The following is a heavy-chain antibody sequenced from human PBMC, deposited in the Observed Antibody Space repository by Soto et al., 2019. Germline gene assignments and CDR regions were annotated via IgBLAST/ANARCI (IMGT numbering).Heavy chain of an antibody. V-gene: IGHV3-74*01. CDR1: GFTFSSYW. D-gene: IGHD6-13*01. Sequence: GGSLRLSCAASGFTFSSYWMHWVRQAPGKGLVWVSRINSDGSSTSYADSVKGRFTISRDNAKNTLYLQMNSLRAEDTAVYYCETESWTRTHGLCYWGQGTLVTVSS. CDR3: ETESWTRTHGLCY. CDR2: INSDGSST. J-gene: IGHJ4*02.